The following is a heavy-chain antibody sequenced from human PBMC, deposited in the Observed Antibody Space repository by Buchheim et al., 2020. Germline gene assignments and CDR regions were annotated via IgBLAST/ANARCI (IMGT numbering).Heavy chain of an antibody. CDR2: IYYSGST. CDR1: GGSISSSSNY. V-gene: IGHV4-39*07. CDR3: ARAEYYYDSSGYPHYWYFDL. Sequence: QLQLQESGPGLVKPSETLSLTCTVSGGSISSSSNYWGWIRQPPGKGLEWIGSIYYSGSTYYNPSLKSRVTISLDTSKNHFSLKLSSVTAADTAVYYCARAEYYYDSSGYPHYWYFDLWGRGTL. J-gene: IGHJ2*01. D-gene: IGHD3-22*01.